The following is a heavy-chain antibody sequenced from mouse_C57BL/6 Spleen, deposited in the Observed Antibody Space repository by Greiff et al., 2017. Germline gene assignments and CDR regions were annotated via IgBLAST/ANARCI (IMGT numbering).Heavy chain of an antibody. CDR3: ARVPITTVVAPVYFDY. CDR1: GYTFTDYY. D-gene: IGHD1-1*01. CDR2: INPNNGGT. V-gene: IGHV1-26*01. Sequence: EVQLQQSGPELVKPGASVKISCKASGYTFTDYYMNWVKQSHGKSLEWIGDINPNNGGTSYNQKFKGKATLTVDKSSSTAYMELRSLTSEDSAVYYCARVPITTVVAPVYFDYWGQGTTLTVSS. J-gene: IGHJ2*01.